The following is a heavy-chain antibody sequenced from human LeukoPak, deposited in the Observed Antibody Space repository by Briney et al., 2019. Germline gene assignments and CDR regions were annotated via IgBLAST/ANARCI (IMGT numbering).Heavy chain of an antibody. CDR2: IIPILGTA. Sequence: SVKVSCKASGGTFSSYAISWVRQAPGQGLERMGGIIPILGTADYAQKFQGRLTITTDESTSTAYMELSSLRSEDTAVFYCARGNVVLPATYNWFDPWGQGTLVTVSS. V-gene: IGHV1-69*05. D-gene: IGHD2-2*01. J-gene: IGHJ5*02. CDR1: GGTFSSYA. CDR3: ARGNVVLPATYNWFDP.